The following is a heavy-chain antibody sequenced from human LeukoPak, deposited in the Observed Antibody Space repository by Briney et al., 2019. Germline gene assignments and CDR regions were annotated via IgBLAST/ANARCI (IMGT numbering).Heavy chain of an antibody. CDR1: GFTFSSYG. CDR3: AKDRADSGSFGY. V-gene: IGHV3-30*02. J-gene: IGHJ4*02. D-gene: IGHD1-26*01. Sequence: GGSLRLSCAASGFTFSSYGMHWVRQAPGKGLEWVAFIRYDGSNKYYADSVKGRFTISRDNSKSTLYLQMNSLRAEDTAVYYCAKDRADSGSFGYWGQGTLVTVSS. CDR2: IRYDGSNK.